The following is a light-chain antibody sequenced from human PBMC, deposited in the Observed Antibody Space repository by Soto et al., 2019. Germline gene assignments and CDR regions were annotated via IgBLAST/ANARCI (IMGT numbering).Light chain of an antibody. Sequence: AIQMTQSPSSLSASVGDRVTITCRASQGIRNDLGWYQQKPGKAPKLLIFDASTLENGVPARFSGSRSGPEFSLTISSLQPDDFATYYCQQYYSYWTFGQGTKVDI. J-gene: IGKJ1*01. CDR2: DAS. V-gene: IGKV1-13*02. CDR1: QGIRND. CDR3: QQYYSYWT.